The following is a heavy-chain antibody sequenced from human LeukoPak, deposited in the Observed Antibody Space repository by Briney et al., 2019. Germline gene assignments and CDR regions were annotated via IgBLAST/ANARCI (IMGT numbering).Heavy chain of an antibody. Sequence: PSETLSLTCTVSGASVSSWYWSWIRQAPGKGLAWIGYIYGSGNTNYNPSLKSRVTMSIDTSKNQSSLKLTSVTAADTATYYCARETSLAGFASGLGFNYWGQGILVTVSS. J-gene: IGHJ4*02. CDR2: IYGSGNT. D-gene: IGHD6-19*01. CDR1: GASVSSWY. V-gene: IGHV4-59*02. CDR3: ARETSLAGFASGLGFNY.